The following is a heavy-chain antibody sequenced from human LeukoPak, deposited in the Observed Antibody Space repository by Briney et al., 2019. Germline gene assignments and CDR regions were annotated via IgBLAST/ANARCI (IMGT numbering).Heavy chain of an antibody. CDR2: SGANGRST. Sequence: GGSLRLSCAASGFSLSTYAMSWVRQAPGKGLEWVSASGANGRSTYYADSLEGRFTISRDNSKNTLSLQMNSVRAEDTAMYYCAKRGGHEAFDIWGQGTMVTVSS. J-gene: IGHJ3*02. CDR1: GFSLSTYA. V-gene: IGHV3-23*01. D-gene: IGHD5-12*01. CDR3: AKRGGHEAFDI.